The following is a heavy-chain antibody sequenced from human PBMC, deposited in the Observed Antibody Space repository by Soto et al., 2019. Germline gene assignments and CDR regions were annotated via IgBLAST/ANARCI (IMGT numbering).Heavy chain of an antibody. CDR3: ASLTNYDILTGYQYYFDY. J-gene: IGHJ4*02. CDR1: GCSVSSGSYY. D-gene: IGHD3-9*01. CDR2: IYYSGST. Sequence: PSETLSLTCTVSGCSVSSGSYYWSWIRQPPGKGLEWIGYIYYSGSTNYNPSLKSRVTISVDTSKNQFSLKLSSVTAADTAVYYCASLTNYDILTGYQYYFDYWGQGTLVTVSS. V-gene: IGHV4-61*01.